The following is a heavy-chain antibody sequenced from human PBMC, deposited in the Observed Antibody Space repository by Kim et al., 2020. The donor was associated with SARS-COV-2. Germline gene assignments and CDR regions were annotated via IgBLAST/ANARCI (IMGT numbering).Heavy chain of an antibody. CDR3: ARVSSGYYRGGGYFDY. V-gene: IGHV4-59*12. Sequence: SLKSRVSISVDTSKNQFSLKLSSVTAADTAVYYCARVSSGYYRGGGYFDYWGQGTLVTVSS. J-gene: IGHJ4*02. D-gene: IGHD3-3*01.